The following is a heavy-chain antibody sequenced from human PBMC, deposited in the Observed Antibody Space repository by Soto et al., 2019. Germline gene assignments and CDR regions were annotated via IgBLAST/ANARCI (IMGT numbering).Heavy chain of an antibody. Sequence: GGSLRLSCAVSGFTVSNNYMHWVRQTPGKGLEWVSAITGRGDSTYYADSVKGRFTISRDNSKSTLYLQMMSLRAEDTAVYYCAKDLYVQPPSGWFDPWGQGTVVTVSS. CDR3: AKDLYVQPPSGWFDP. D-gene: IGHD1-26*01. J-gene: IGHJ5*02. CDR2: ITGRGDST. CDR1: GFTVSNNY. V-gene: IGHV3-23*01.